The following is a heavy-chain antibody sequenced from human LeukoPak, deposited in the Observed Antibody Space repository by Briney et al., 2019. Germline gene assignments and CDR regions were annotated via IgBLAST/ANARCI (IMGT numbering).Heavy chain of an antibody. D-gene: IGHD2-15*01. J-gene: IGHJ4*02. CDR2: IIPILGIA. CDR3: AREYGYCGGGSCG. V-gene: IGHV1-69*04. CDR1: GGTFSSYA. Sequence: AASVKVSCKASGGTFSSYAISWVRQAPGQGLEWMGRIIPILGIANYAQKFQGRVTITADKSTSTAYMELSSLRSEDTAVYYCAREYGYCGGGSCGWGQGILVTVSS.